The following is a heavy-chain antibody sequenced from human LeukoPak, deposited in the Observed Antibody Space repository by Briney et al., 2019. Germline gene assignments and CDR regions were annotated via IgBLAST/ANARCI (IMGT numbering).Heavy chain of an antibody. CDR1: GFTFSSCA. D-gene: IGHD1-26*01. J-gene: IGHJ4*02. Sequence: PGGSLRLSCAASGFTFSSCAMSWVRQAPGKGLDWVSTITGGGGAPYYADSVKGRFTISRDTSKKTLFLQMNRLRAEDTAVYYCARMREYSGNSYPNFDYWGQGTLVTVPS. CDR2: ITGGGGAP. V-gene: IGHV3-23*01. CDR3: ARMREYSGNSYPNFDY.